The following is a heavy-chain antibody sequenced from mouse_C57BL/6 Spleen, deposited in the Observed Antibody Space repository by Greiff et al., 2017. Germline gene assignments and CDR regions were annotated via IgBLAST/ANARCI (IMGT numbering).Heavy chain of an antibody. CDR3: ARRFNWWFAY. V-gene: IGHV5-4*03. CDR2: ISDGGSYT. D-gene: IGHD4-1*02. CDR1: GFTFSSYA. Sequence: EVMLVESGGGLVKPGGSLKLSCAASGFTFSSYAMSWVRQTPAKRLEWVATISDGGSYTYYPDNVKGRFTISRDNAKNNLYLQMSHLKSEDTAMYYCARRFNWWFAYWGQGTLVTVSA. J-gene: IGHJ3*01.